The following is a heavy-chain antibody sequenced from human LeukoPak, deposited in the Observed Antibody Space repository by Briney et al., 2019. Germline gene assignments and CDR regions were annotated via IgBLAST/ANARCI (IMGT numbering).Heavy chain of an antibody. Sequence: GASEKVSCKASGGTFSSYTISWVRQAPGQGLEWMGRIIPILGIANYAQKFQGRVTITADKSTSTAYMELSSLRSEDTAVYYCARVRGIMITFGGAAAFDPWGQGTLVTVSS. V-gene: IGHV1-69*02. CDR2: IIPILGIA. J-gene: IGHJ5*02. CDR3: ARVRGIMITFGGAAAFDP. CDR1: GGTFSSYT. D-gene: IGHD3-16*01.